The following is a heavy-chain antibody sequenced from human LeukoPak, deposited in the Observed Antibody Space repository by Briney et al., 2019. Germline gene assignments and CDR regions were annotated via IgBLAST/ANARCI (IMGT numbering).Heavy chain of an antibody. CDR1: GCAISSGYY. J-gene: IGHJ4*02. D-gene: IGHD2-2*01. CDR2: IYHSGNT. CDR3: ARGDPAASLLIDY. V-gene: IGHV4-38-2*01. Sequence: PSETLSLTCAVSGCAISSGYYWGWIRQPPGKGLEWNGSIYHSGNTYYNPSLKSRVTILVDTSKNQFSLKVRSVTAADTAMFYCARGDPAASLLIDYWGQGTLVTVSS.